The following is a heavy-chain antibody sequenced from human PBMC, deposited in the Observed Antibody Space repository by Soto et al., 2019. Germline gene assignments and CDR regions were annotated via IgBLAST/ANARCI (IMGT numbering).Heavy chain of an antibody. CDR1: GGSISSSSYY. Sequence: SETLSLTCTVSGGSISSSSYYWGWIRQPPGKGLEWIGSIYYSGSTYYNPSLKSRVTISVDTSKNQFSLKLSSVTAADTAVYYCARHIVRGRTAIVAMDVWGTGPTVTLSS. CDR2: IYYSGST. CDR3: ARHIVRGRTAIVAMDV. D-gene: IGHD5-12*01. V-gene: IGHV4-39*01. J-gene: IGHJ6*04.